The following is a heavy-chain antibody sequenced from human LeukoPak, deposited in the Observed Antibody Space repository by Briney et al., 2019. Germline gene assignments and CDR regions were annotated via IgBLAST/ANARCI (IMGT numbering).Heavy chain of an antibody. CDR2: INSDGSST. CDR3: ARVKYYYDSSGYYLDAFDI. CDR1: GFTFSSYR. D-gene: IGHD3-22*01. Sequence: GGSLRLSCAASGFTFSSYRMHWVRQAPGKGLVWVSRINSDGSSTSYADSVKGRFTISRDNAKNTLYLQMNSLRAEDTAVYYCARVKYYYDSSGYYLDAFDIWGQGTMVTLS. V-gene: IGHV3-74*01. J-gene: IGHJ3*02.